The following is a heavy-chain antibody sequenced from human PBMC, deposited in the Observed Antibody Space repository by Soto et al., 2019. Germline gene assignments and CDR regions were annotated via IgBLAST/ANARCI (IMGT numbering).Heavy chain of an antibody. V-gene: IGHV4-39*01. CDR1: GGSISSSSYY. CDR2: IYYSGST. J-gene: IGHJ4*02. CDR3: ARRVDSSGWYAYFDY. D-gene: IGHD6-19*01. Sequence: SETLSLTCTVSGGSISSSSYYWGWIRQPPGKGLEWIGSIYYSGSTYYNPSLKSRVTISVDTSKNQFSLKLSSVTAADTAVYYRARRVDSSGWYAYFDYWGQGTLVTVSS.